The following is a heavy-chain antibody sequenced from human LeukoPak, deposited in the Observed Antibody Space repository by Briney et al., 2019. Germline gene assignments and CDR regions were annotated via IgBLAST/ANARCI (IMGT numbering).Heavy chain of an antibody. V-gene: IGHV3-74*01. CDR3: ARVEGYAQRD. CDR2: INSDGRGT. J-gene: IGHJ4*02. D-gene: IGHD5-24*01. CDR1: GFTFSSFW. Sequence: PGGSLRLSCAASGFTFSSFWMHWGRQAPGKGLVWVSRINSDGRGTSYADSVKGRFTISRDNAKNTLYLQKNSLRAEDTAVYFCARVEGYAQRDWGQGTLVTVSS.